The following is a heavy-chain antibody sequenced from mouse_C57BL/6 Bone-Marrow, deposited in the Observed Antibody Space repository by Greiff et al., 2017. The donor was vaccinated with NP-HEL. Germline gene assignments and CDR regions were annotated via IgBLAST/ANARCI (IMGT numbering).Heavy chain of an antibody. CDR3: THSNYWFAY. J-gene: IGHJ3*01. Sequence: EVQLVESGGGLVQPGGSMKLSCVASGFTFSNYWMNWVRQSPEKGLEWVAQIRLKSDNYATHYAESVKGRFTISRDDSKSSVYLQMNNLRAEDTGIYYCTHSNYWFAYWGQGTLVTVSA. V-gene: IGHV6-3*01. D-gene: IGHD2-5*01. CDR1: GFTFSNYW. CDR2: IRLKSDNYAT.